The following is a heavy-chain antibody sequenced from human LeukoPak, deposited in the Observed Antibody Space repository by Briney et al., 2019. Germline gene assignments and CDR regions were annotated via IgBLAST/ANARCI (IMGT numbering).Heavy chain of an antibody. V-gene: IGHV4-59*01. J-gene: IGHJ4*02. D-gene: IGHD1-26*01. CDR2: IYYTGGT. Sequence: PSETLSLTCTVSGGSISPYYWSWIRQSPGKGLGYIGYIYYTGGTNYNPSLRSRVTISLDTSNSQFSLILSSVTAADTAVYYCTRGLRGGDYQLLPFGFWGQGTLVTVSS. CDR1: GGSISPYY. CDR3: TRGLRGGDYQLLPFGF.